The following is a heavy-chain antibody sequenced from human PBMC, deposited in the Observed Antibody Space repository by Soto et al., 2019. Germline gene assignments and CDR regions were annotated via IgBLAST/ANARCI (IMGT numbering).Heavy chain of an antibody. J-gene: IGHJ4*02. V-gene: IGHV1-3*01. CDR2: INAGNGNT. CDR3: ARAMGIAAAGLSFDY. D-gene: IGHD6-13*01. CDR1: GYTFTSYA. Sequence: VASVKVSCKASGYTFTSYAIHWVRQAPGQRLEWMGWINAGNGNTKYSQKFQGRVTITRDTSASTAYMELSSLRSEDTAVYYCARAMGIAAAGLSFDYWGQGTLVTVSS.